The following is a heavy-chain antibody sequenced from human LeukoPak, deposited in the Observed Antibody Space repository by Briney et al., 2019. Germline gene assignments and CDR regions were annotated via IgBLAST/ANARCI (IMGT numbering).Heavy chain of an antibody. D-gene: IGHD2-21*02. J-gene: IGHJ4*02. CDR1: GFTFSSYG. V-gene: IGHV3-33*01. Sequence: GGSLRLSCAASGFTFSSYGIHWVRQAPGKGLEGVAVIWHDGRNKYYADSVKGRFTISRANSKNTVLLQMNSLRAEDTAIYYCARDWGSDEAIDYWGQGTLVTVSS. CDR3: ARDWGSDEAIDY. CDR2: IWHDGRNK.